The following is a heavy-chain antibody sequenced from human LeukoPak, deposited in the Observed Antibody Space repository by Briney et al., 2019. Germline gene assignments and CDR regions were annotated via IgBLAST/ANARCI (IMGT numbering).Heavy chain of an antibody. CDR1: RFTFSSYT. Sequence: GGSLRFSCAASRFTFSSYTMSWVRPAPGKELEWVSGISGIGGSAYYAGSVKGRFTISRNNSKNALYLQMNSRRAEVTAVYYCAKEGARVTPRYFDYWGQGTLVTVSS. J-gene: IGHJ4*02. CDR2: ISGIGGSA. CDR3: AKEGARVTPRYFDY. V-gene: IGHV3-23*01. D-gene: IGHD4-17*01.